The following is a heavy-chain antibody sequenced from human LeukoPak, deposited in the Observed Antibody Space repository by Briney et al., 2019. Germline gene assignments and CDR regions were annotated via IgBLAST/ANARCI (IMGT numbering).Heavy chain of an antibody. CDR1: GFTFSSYS. CDR2: ISSSSSYI. J-gene: IGHJ6*03. D-gene: IGHD2-2*01. CDR3: ARGGYCSSTSCYPYYYYYYMDV. V-gene: IGHV3-21*01. Sequence: GGSLRLSCAASGFTFSSYSMSWVRQAPGKGLEWVSSISSSSSYIYYADSVKGRFTISRDNAKNSLYLQMNSLRAEDTAVYYCARGGYCSSTSCYPYYYYYYMDVWGKGTTVTVSS.